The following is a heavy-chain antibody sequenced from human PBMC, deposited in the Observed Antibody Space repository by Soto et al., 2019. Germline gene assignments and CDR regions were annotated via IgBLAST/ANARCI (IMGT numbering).Heavy chain of an antibody. CDR2: ISGSGGST. V-gene: IGHV3-23*01. CDR1: GFTFSSYA. CDR3: ASTANGAYGMNV. J-gene: IGHJ6*04. D-gene: IGHD2-21*02. Sequence: PGGSLRLSCAASGFTFSSYAMSWVRQAPGKGLEWVSAISGSGGSTYYADSVKGRFTISRDNSKNTLYLQMNSLRSEDTAVYYCASTANGAYGMNVWGKGTTVTVSS.